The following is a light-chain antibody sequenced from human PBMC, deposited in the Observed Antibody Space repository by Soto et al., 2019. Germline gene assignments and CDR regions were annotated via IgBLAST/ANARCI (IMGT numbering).Light chain of an antibody. CDR2: DVS. J-gene: IGLJ2*01. V-gene: IGLV2-14*01. Sequence: QCVLTQPASVSGSPGQSITISCTGTSSDVGGYNYVSWYQQHPGKAPKLMIYDVSNRPSGVSNRFSGSKSGNTASLTISGLQAEDEADYYCSSYTSSSTVVFGGGTQLTVL. CDR3: SSYTSSSTVV. CDR1: SSDVGGYNY.